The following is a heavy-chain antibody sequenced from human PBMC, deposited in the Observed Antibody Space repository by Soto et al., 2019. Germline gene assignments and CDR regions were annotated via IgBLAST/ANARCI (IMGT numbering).Heavy chain of an antibody. Sequence: QVQLQESGPGLLKPSETLSLTCTVSGGSISSPSYNWGWVRQHPGKGPEWIGSFFYGGRTHYTPSLKSRLAISVDTARSQVSLILTSVSAADTAVYYCATVASTHFDSWGQGALVTVSS. CDR1: GGSISSPSYN. D-gene: IGHD4-17*01. CDR3: ATVASTHFDS. CDR2: FFYGGRT. V-gene: IGHV4-39*01. J-gene: IGHJ4*02.